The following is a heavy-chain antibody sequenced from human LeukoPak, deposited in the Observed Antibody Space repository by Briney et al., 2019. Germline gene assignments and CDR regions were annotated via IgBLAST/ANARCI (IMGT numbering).Heavy chain of an antibody. Sequence: QPGGSLRLSCAASGFTVSSNYMSWVRQAPGKGLEWVSVIYSGGSTYYADSVKGRFTISRDNAKNSLYLRMNSLRAEDTAVYYCARVFFNQYGMDVWGQGTTVTVSS. CDR2: IYSGGST. J-gene: IGHJ6*02. V-gene: IGHV3-66*01. CDR3: ARVFFNQYGMDV. CDR1: GFTVSSNY. D-gene: IGHD1-14*01.